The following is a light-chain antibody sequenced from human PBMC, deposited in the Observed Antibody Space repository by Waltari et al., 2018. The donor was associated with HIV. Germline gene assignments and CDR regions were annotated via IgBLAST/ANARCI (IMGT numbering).Light chain of an antibody. V-gene: IGLV2-14*01. CDR3: TSYLSSATPE. Sequence: HSALAHPSSVSGSPRPTISLPFTRVPSDISKAVSWYQHRPGKAPKVIIYEVTNRPSGVSHRFSGSRSGNTASLTISGLQSEDEADYFCTSYLSSATPEFGGGARLTVL. CDR2: EVT. J-gene: IGLJ3*02. CDR1: PSDISKA.